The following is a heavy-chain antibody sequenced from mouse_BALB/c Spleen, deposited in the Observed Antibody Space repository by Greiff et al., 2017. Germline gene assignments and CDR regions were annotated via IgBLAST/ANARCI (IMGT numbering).Heavy chain of an antibody. CDR3: ARDRQLGRDYYAMDY. CDR2: IWAGGST. CDR1: GFSLTSYG. J-gene: IGHJ4*01. Sequence: VQLQQSGPGLVAPSQSLSITCTVSGFSLTSYGVHWVRQPPGKGLEWLGVIWAGGSTNYNSALMSRLSISKDNSKSQVFLKMNSLQTDDTAMYYCARDRQLGRDYYAMDYWGQGTSVTVSS. V-gene: IGHV2-9*02. D-gene: IGHD4-1*02.